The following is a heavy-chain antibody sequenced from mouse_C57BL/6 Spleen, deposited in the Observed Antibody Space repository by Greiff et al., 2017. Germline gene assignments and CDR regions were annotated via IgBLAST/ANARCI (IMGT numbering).Heavy chain of an antibody. J-gene: IGHJ2*01. CDR1: GYTFTSYW. D-gene: IGHD3-2*02. V-gene: IGHV1-59*01. CDR3: ARLGSSGPY. Sequence: QVQLQQPGAELVRPGTSVKLSCKASGYTFTSYWMHWVKQRPGQGLEWIGVIVPSDSYTNYNQKFKGKATLTVDTSSSPAYMQLSSLTSEDSAVYYCARLGSSGPYWGQGTTLTVSS. CDR2: IVPSDSYT.